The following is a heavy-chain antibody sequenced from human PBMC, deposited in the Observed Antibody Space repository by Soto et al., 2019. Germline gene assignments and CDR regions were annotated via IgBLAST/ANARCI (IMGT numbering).Heavy chain of an antibody. CDR3: ARAQNYYDSTGSFDI. CDR1: SFSIGSTIFY. Sequence: PSGTLSLTRTFPSFSIGSTIFYWDLILQPPGKGLEWIGSIYYSGSTYYNPSLKSRVTISLDTSKNQFSLKLSSVTAADTAVYYCARAQNYYDSTGSFDIWGQGTMVT. D-gene: IGHD3-22*01. J-gene: IGHJ3*02. CDR2: IYYSGST. V-gene: IGHV4-39*07.